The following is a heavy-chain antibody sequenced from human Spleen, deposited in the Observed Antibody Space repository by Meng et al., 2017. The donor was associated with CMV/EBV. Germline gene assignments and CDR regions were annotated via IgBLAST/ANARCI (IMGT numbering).Heavy chain of an antibody. V-gene: IGHV3-30*14. D-gene: IGHD1-7*01. CDR1: GFTFSSYA. CDR2: ISYDGGNK. J-gene: IGHJ6*02. Sequence: GGSLRLSCAASGFTFSSYAMHWVRQAPGKGLEWVAIISYDGGNKYYADSVKGRFTISRDNSNNTLYLQMNSLRPEDTAVYYCARAGTGATYYGMDVWGQGTTVTVSS. CDR3: ARAGTGATYYGMDV.